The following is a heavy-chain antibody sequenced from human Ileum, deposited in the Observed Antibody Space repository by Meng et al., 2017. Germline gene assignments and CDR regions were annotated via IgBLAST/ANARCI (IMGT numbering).Heavy chain of an antibody. J-gene: IGHJ4*02. CDR3: ARDRGATYSFDY. D-gene: IGHD1-26*01. Sequence: QVQLVQSGAEVKKPGASVNVSCKASGYTFINNALHWMRQAPGQSLEWVGWINAGIGDTKYSQNLQGRVTITRDTSASTTYMELRSLKSEDTATYYCARDRGATYSFDYWGQGTLVTVSS. CDR1: GYTFINNA. V-gene: IGHV1-3*01. CDR2: INAGIGDT.